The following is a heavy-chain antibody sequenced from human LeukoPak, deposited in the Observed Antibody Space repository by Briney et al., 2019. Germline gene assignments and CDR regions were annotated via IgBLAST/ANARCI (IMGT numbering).Heavy chain of an antibody. V-gene: IGHV4-34*01. CDR1: GGSFSGYY. D-gene: IGHD6-19*01. CDR3: ARGVSSGHTYYFDY. CDR2: INHSGST. Sequence: SETLSLTCAVYGGSFSGYYWSWIRQPPAKGLAWIGEINHSGSTNYNPSLKSRVTISVDTSKNQFSLKLSSVTAADTAVYYCARGVSSGHTYYFDYWGQGTLVTVSS. J-gene: IGHJ4*02.